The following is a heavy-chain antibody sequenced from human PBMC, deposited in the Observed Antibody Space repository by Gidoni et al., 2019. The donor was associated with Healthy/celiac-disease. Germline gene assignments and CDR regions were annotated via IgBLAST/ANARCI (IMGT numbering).Heavy chain of an antibody. D-gene: IGHD2-2*02. J-gene: IGHJ5*02. CDR3: ARATRRADIVVVPAAILWFDP. CDR1: GYSICSGYY. Sequence: QVQLQESGPGLVKPSETLSLTCTVSGYSICSGYYWGWIRQPPGKGLEWIGSIYHSGSTYYNPSLKSRVTISVDTSKNQFSLKLSSVTAADTAVYYCARATRRADIVVVPAAILWFDPWGQGTLVTVSS. CDR2: IYHSGST. V-gene: IGHV4-38-2*02.